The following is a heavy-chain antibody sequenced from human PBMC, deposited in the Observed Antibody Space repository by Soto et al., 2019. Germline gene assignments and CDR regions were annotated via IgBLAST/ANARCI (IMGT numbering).Heavy chain of an antibody. Sequence: SETLSLTCAVYGGSFSGYYWSWIRQPPGKGLEWIGEINHSGSTNYNPSLKSRVTISVDTSKNQFSLKLSSVTAADTAVYYCARSYYDFWSGYLTSYYYMDVWGKGTTVTVSS. J-gene: IGHJ6*03. V-gene: IGHV4-34*01. CDR1: GGSFSGYY. CDR2: INHSGST. D-gene: IGHD3-3*01. CDR3: ARSYYDFWSGYLTSYYYMDV.